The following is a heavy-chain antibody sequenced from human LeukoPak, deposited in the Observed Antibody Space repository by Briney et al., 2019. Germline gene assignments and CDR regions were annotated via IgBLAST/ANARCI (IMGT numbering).Heavy chain of an antibody. D-gene: IGHD3-9*01. CDR1: GYTFTSYD. J-gene: IGHJ5*02. CDR2: MNPNSGNT. CDR3: ARGGLRYFDWLLTPNYNWFDP. V-gene: IGHV1-8*01. Sequence: ASVKVSCKASGYTFTSYDINWVRQATGQGLEWMGGMNPNSGNTGYAQKFQGRVTMTRNTSISTAYMELSSLRSEDTAVYYCARGGLRYFDWLLTPNYNWFDPWGQGTLVTVSS.